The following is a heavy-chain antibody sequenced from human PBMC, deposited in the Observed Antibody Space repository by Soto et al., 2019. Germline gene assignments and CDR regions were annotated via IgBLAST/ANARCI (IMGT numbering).Heavy chain of an antibody. CDR3: AKEGGAYFDWLENPYFDY. D-gene: IGHD3-9*01. J-gene: IGHJ4*02. CDR2: ISYDGSNK. CDR1: GFTFSSYG. Sequence: QVQLVESGGGVVQPGRSLRLSCAASGFTFSSYGMHWVRQAPGKGLEWVAVISYDGSNKYYADSVKGRFTISRDNSKNTLYLQRNSLRAEDTAVYYCAKEGGAYFDWLENPYFDYWGQGTLVTVSS. V-gene: IGHV3-30*18.